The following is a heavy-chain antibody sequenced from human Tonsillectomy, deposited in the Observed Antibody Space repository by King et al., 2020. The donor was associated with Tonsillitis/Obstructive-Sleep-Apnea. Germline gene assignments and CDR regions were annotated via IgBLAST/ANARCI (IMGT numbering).Heavy chain of an antibody. CDR3: ATSRKATTCISAQVWCYFDY. Sequence: QLVQSGAEVKKPGASVKVSCKASGYTFTDYYMHWVRQVPGQGLEWMGWINPDGGGTNYAQKFQGWVTMTRDTSITTAYMELSRLTSDDTAVYFCATSRKATTCISAQVWCYFDYWGQGTLVTVSS. CDR2: INPDGGGT. D-gene: IGHD2-8*02. J-gene: IGHJ4*02. V-gene: IGHV1-2*04. CDR1: GYTFTDYY.